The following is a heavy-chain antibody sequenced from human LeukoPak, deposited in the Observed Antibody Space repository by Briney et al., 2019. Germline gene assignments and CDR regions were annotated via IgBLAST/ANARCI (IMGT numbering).Heavy chain of an antibody. D-gene: IGHD5-18*01. CDR1: GYTFSNYG. J-gene: IGHJ3*02. Sequence: ASVKVSCKASGYTFSNYGLSWVRQAPGQGLEWMGWIRAYNGNTNYAQKLQGRVTMTTDTSTSTAYMELRSLRSDDTAVYYCARDQWGIQLWFGSEDDAFDIWGQGTMVTVSS. CDR2: IRAYNGNT. CDR3: ARDQWGIQLWFGSEDDAFDI. V-gene: IGHV1-18*01.